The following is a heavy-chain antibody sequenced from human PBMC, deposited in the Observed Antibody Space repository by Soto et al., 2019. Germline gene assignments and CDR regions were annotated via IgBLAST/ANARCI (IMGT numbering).Heavy chain of an antibody. V-gene: IGHV3-30-3*01. CDR3: ARGRLRKYYDFWSGYPYHNYYGMDV. Sequence: GGSLRLSCAASGFTFSSYAMHWVRQAPGKGLEWVAVISYDGSNKYYADSVKGRFTISRDNSKNTLYLQMNSLRAEDTAVYYCARGRLRKYYDFWSGYPYHNYYGMDVWGQGTTVTVSS. CDR2: ISYDGSNK. CDR1: GFTFSSYA. D-gene: IGHD3-3*01. J-gene: IGHJ6*02.